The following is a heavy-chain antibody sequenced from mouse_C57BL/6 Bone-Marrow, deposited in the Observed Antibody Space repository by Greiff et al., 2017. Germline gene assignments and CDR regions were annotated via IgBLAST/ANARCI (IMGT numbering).Heavy chain of an antibody. CDR1: GYTFTDYY. J-gene: IGHJ4*01. CDR2: INPNNGGT. D-gene: IGHD1-1*01. Sequence: VQLHQSGPELVKPGASVKISCKASGYTFTDYYMNWVKQSHGKSLEWIGDINPNNGGTSYNQKFKGKATLTVDKSSSTAYMELRSLTSEDSAVHCCARYPLYYYGSSYGYYAMDYWGQGTSVTVSS. V-gene: IGHV1-26*01. CDR3: ARYPLYYYGSSYGYYAMDY.